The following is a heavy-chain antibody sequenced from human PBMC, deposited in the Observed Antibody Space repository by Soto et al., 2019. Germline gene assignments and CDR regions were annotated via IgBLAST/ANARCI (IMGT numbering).Heavy chain of an antibody. V-gene: IGHV4-4*02. CDR2: IYHSGST. Sequence: SETLSLTCAVSGGSISSSNWWSWVRQPPGKGLEWIGEIYHSGSTNYNPSLKSRVTISVDKSKNQFSLKLSSVTAADTAVYYCVGLGKRGTFDYWGQGXLVTVYS. D-gene: IGHD7-27*01. J-gene: IGHJ4*02. CDR3: VGLGKRGTFDY. CDR1: GGSISSSNW.